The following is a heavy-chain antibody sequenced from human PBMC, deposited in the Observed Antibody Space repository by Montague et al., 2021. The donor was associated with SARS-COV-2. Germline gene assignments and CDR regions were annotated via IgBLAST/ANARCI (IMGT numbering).Heavy chain of an antibody. CDR1: GGSISSYY. Sequence: SETLSLTCTVSGGSISSYYWSWIRQPPGPGLEWIGIVYYSGSANSNPSLTSRVTIPVDTSKNQFSLKLSSVTATDTAVYYCARGSGWMGNAFDIWGQGTMVTVSS. D-gene: IGHD6-19*01. J-gene: IGHJ3*02. CDR2: VYYSGSA. V-gene: IGHV4-59*01. CDR3: ARGSGWMGNAFDI.